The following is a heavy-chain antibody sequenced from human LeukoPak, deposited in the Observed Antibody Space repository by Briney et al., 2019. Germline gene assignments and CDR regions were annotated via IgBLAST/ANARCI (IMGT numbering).Heavy chain of an antibody. J-gene: IGHJ5*02. V-gene: IGHV4-59*01. CDR2: IYYSGST. D-gene: IGHD2-15*01. Sequence: SETLSLTCTVSGGSISSYYWSWIRQPPGKGLEWIGYIYYSGSTNYNPSLKSRVTISVDTSKNQFSLKLSSVTAADTAVYYCARDLAYCSGGSCSGRWFDPWGQGTPVTVSS. CDR1: GGSISSYY. CDR3: ARDLAYCSGGSCSGRWFDP.